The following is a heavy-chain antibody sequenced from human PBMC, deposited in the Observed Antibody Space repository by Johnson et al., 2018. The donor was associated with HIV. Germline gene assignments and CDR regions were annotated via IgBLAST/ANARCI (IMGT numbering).Heavy chain of an antibody. Sequence: QVQLVESGGGLVQPGWSLRLSCAASGFTFSSYDMHWVRQAPGKGLEWVAVISYDGQNKYYADSVKGRFTISRDNSKSTLYLQMNSQRAEDTAIYYCAKDMPYSSSWSDAFDIWGQGTMVTVSS. D-gene: IGHD6-13*01. CDR1: GFTFSSYD. J-gene: IGHJ3*02. CDR3: AKDMPYSSSWSDAFDI. CDR2: ISYDGQNK. V-gene: IGHV3-30*18.